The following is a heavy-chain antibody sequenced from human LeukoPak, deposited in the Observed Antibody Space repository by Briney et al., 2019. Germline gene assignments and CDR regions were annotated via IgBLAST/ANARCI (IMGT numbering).Heavy chain of an antibody. CDR1: GFTFSNAW. V-gene: IGHV3-15*01. Sequence: PGGSLRLSCAASGFTFSNAWMSWVRQAPGKGLEWVGRIKSKTDGGTTDYAAPVKGRFTISRDDSKNTLYLQMNSLKTEDTAVYYCTTISSKKAYYDFWSGYTSRGYWGQGTLVTVSS. J-gene: IGHJ4*02. CDR3: TTISSKKAYYDFWSGYTSRGY. CDR2: IKSKTDGGTT. D-gene: IGHD3-3*01.